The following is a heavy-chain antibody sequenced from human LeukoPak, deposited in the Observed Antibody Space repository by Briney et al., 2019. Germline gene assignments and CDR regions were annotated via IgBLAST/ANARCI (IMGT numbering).Heavy chain of an antibody. Sequence: SSQTLSLTCTVSGGSISSGDYYWGWIRQPPGKGLEWIGYIYYSGSTYYNPSLKSRVTISVDTSKNQFSLKLSSVTAADTAVYYCARVGSSWLSNWSDPWGQGTLVTVSS. CDR2: IYYSGST. CDR3: ARVGSSWLSNWSDP. V-gene: IGHV4-30-4*08. D-gene: IGHD6-13*01. CDR1: GGSISSGDYY. J-gene: IGHJ5*02.